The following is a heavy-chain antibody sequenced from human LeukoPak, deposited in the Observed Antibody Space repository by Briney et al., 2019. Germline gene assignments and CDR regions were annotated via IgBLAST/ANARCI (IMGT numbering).Heavy chain of an antibody. CDR2: IYTSGST. Sequence: SETLSLTCTVSGGSVSNYYWSWIRQSAGKGLEWIGRIYTSGSTIYNPSLKSRITMSVDTSKDHFSLNLSSVTAADTAVYYCARDLGMGANDYWGQGTLVTVSS. CDR1: GGSVSNYY. V-gene: IGHV4-4*07. J-gene: IGHJ4*02. CDR3: ARDLGMGANDY. D-gene: IGHD1-26*01.